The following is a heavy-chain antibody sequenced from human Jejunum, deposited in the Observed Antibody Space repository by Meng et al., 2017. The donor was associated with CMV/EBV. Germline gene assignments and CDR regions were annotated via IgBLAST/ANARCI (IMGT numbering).Heavy chain of an antibody. CDR1: GFTFGEYA. V-gene: IGHV3-23*01. Sequence: GFTFGEYAMTWVRQAPGKGLEWVSGISGSGNSPYYADSVKRRFTISRDNSRNTLYLQMNSLRAEDTAVYYCAKSRSYYGSGSYSDYWGQGTLVTVSS. CDR3: AKSRSYYGSGSYSDY. CDR2: ISGSGNSP. D-gene: IGHD3-10*01. J-gene: IGHJ4*02.